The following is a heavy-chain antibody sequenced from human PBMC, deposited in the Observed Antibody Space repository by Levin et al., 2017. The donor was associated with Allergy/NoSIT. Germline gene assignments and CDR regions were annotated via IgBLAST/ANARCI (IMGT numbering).Heavy chain of an antibody. CDR1: GGSISNTTCH. CDR2: IYYSGSA. Sequence: SQTLSLTCAVSGGSISNTTCHWVWIRQPPGKGPEWIGNIYYSGSAHYTPSLKSRVTISVDTSKNQFSLKMTSVTATDTAVYYCARQHCSSTRCSTGWGGWFDPWGQGILVTVSS. D-gene: IGHD2-2*01. CDR3: ARQHCSSTRCSTGWGGWFDP. V-gene: IGHV4-39*01. J-gene: IGHJ5*02.